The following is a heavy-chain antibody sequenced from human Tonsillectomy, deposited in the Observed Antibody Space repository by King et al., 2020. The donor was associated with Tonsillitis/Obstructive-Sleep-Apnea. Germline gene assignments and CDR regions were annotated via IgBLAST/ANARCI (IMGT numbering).Heavy chain of an antibody. CDR2: INAGNGNT. V-gene: IGHV1-3*01. J-gene: IGHJ6*03. CDR1: GYTFTSYA. CDR3: ARDRVGFELIQLWPLGYYYYMDV. Sequence: VQLVQSGAEVKKPGASVKVSCKASGYTFTSYAMHWVRQAPGQRLEWMGWINAGNGNTKYSQKFQGRVTITRDTSASTAYMELSSLRSEDTAVYYCARDRVGFELIQLWPLGYYYYMDVWGKGTTVTVSS. D-gene: IGHD5-18*01.